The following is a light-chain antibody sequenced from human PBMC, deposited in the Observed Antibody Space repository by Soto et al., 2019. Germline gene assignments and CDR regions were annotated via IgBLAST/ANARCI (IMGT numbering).Light chain of an antibody. CDR3: SSYARTSTHVV. Sequence: QSALTQPASVSGSPGQSITISCTGTSSDVGGYNYVSWYQHHPGKAPKLMIYDVSNRPSGVSARFSGSKSDNTASLTISGLQVEDEADYYCSSYARTSTHVVFGGGTKVTVL. J-gene: IGLJ2*01. V-gene: IGLV2-14*03. CDR2: DVS. CDR1: SSDVGGYNY.